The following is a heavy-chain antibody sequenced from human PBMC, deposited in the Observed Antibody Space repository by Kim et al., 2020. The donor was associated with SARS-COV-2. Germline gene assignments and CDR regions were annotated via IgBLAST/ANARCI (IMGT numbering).Heavy chain of an antibody. CDR3: AGSVVPAAIGTHYYYGMDV. D-gene: IGHD2-2*02. CDR2: ISSSSNTI. Sequence: GGSLRLSCAASGFTFSSSGMNWVRQAPGKGLEWLSYISSSSNTIYYADSVKGRFTISRDNAKNSLFLQIYSLRDEDTAVYYCAGSVVPAAIGTHYYYGMDVWGQGTTVTVSS. V-gene: IGHV3-48*02. J-gene: IGHJ6*02. CDR1: GFTFSSSG.